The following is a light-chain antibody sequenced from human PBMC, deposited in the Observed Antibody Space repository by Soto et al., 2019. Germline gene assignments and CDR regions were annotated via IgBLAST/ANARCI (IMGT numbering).Light chain of an antibody. CDR3: AAGDDSLNGVV. J-gene: IGLJ2*01. Sequence: QCVLAQPPSASGTPGQRVTISCSGSSSNIGSNTVNWYQQLPGTAPKLLIYSNNQRPSGVPDRFSGSKSGNSASLAISGLQSEDEADYYCAAGDDSLNGVVFGGGTKVTVL. V-gene: IGLV1-44*01. CDR2: SNN. CDR1: SSNIGSNT.